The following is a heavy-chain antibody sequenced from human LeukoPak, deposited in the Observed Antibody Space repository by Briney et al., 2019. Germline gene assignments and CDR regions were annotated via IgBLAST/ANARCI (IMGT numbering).Heavy chain of an antibody. V-gene: IGHV1-18*04. J-gene: IGHJ5*02. D-gene: IGHD2-2*01. Sequence: GASVKVSCKASGYTFTGDYIHWVRQAPGQGLEWMGWISAYNGNTNYAQKLQGRVTMTTDTSTSTAYMELRSLRSDDTAVYYCARDTPYCSSTSCQFDPWGQGTLVTVSS. CDR2: ISAYNGNT. CDR1: GYTFTGDY. CDR3: ARDTPYCSSTSCQFDP.